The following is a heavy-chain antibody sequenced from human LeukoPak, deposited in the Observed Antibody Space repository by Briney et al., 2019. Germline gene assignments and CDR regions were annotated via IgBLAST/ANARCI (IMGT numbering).Heavy chain of an antibody. CDR3: ARVGVDYVWGSYRYSNAFDI. Sequence: TETLSLTCAVYGGSFSGYYWSWIRQPAGKGLEWIGRIYTSGSTNYNPSLKSRVTISVDTSKNQFSLKLSSVTAADTAVYYCARVGVDYVWGSYRYSNAFDIWGQGTMVTVSS. V-gene: IGHV4-59*10. D-gene: IGHD3-16*02. CDR1: GGSFSGYY. J-gene: IGHJ3*02. CDR2: IYTSGST.